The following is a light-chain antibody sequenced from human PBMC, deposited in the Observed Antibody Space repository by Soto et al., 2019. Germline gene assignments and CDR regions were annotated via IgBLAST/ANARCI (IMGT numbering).Light chain of an antibody. CDR3: QKYNSAPYT. V-gene: IGKV1-27*01. J-gene: IGKJ5*01. CDR1: QGISNY. Sequence: DIQMTQSPSSLSASVGDRVTITCRASQGISNYLAWYQQKPGKVPKLLIYAASTLQAGVPSRFSGSGSVTDFSLTISSLQPEDVATYYYQKYNSAPYTFGQGTRLEIK. CDR2: AAS.